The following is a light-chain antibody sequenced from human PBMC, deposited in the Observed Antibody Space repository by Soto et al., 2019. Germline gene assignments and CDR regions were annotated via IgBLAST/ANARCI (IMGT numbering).Light chain of an antibody. CDR1: NIGSKN. Sequence: SYELTQPLSVSVALGQTARITCGGNNIGSKNVHWYQQKPGQAPELVIYRDSNRPSGIPERFSGSNSGNTATLTISRAQAGDEADYYCQVWDSSTARVFGGGTKVTVL. CDR2: RDS. V-gene: IGLV3-9*01. J-gene: IGLJ3*02. CDR3: QVWDSSTARV.